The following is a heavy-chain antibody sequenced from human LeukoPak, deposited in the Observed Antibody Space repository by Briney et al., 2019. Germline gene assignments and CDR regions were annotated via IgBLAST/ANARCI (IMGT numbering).Heavy chain of an antibody. V-gene: IGHV3-23*01. CDR2: ISGSGTST. CDR3: AKLAYDSSGSTGNQGFDI. D-gene: IGHD3-22*01. CDR1: GFTFGNYA. J-gene: IGHJ3*02. Sequence: HPGGSLRLSCAASGFTFGNYAMSWVRQAPGKGLEWVSAISGSGTSTYYTDSVKGRFTISRDNSKSTLYLQMNSLRVEGTAVYYCAKLAYDSSGSTGNQGFDIWGQGTMVTVSS.